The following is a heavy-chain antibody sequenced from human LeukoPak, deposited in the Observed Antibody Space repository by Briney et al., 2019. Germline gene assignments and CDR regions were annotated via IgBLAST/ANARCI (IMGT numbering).Heavy chain of an antibody. CDR3: ASGRIAKRFDP. V-gene: IGHV1-8*01. CDR1: GYTFTSYD. CDR2: MNPNSGNT. J-gene: IGHJ5*02. D-gene: IGHD6-13*01. Sequence: GASVRVSCKASGYTFTSYDINWVRQAPGQGLEWRGWMNPNSGNTGYAQKFQGRVTMTRNTSISTAYMELSSLRSEDTAVYYCASGRIAKRFDPWGQGTLVTVSS.